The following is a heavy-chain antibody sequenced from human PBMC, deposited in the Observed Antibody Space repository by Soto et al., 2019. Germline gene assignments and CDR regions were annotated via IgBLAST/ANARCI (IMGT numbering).Heavy chain of an antibody. Sequence: EVQLVESGGGLVKPGGSRRLSCAVSGFSFSNAWMSWVRQAPGKGLEWIGRIKSKTVGGTIDYAAPGKGRFTISRDDSKNTLYLQMNSLKTEDTAKYYCTTAPHYDYVWGSSYWGQGTLVTVSS. J-gene: IGHJ4*02. D-gene: IGHD3-16*01. V-gene: IGHV3-15*01. CDR3: TTAPHYDYVWGSSY. CDR1: GFSFSNAW. CDR2: IKSKTVGGTI.